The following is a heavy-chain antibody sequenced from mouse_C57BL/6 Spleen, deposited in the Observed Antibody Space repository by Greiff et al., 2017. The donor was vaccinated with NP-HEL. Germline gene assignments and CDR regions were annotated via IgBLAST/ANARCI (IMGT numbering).Heavy chain of an antibody. J-gene: IGHJ4*01. CDR1: GYTFTSYW. CDR2: IDPSDSYT. CDR3: ARSEDGYYDAMDY. D-gene: IGHD2-3*01. Sequence: VQLQQPGAELVRPGTSVKLSCKASGYTFTSYWMHWVKQRPGQGLEWIGVIDPSDSYTNYNQKFKGKATLTVDTSSSTAYMQLSSLTSEDSAVYYCARSEDGYYDAMDYWGQGTSVTVSS. V-gene: IGHV1-59*01.